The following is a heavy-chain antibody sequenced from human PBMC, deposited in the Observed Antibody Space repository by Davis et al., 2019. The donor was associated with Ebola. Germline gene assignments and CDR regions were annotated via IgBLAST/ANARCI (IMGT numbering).Heavy chain of an antibody. CDR1: GFIFSSYV. CDR3: VKDLDV. V-gene: IGHV3-23*01. J-gene: IGHJ6*02. Sequence: GESLKISCAASGFIFSSYVMSWVRQAPGKGLEWVSTLGTSADTYYADSVKGRLTISRDNTKNSLYLQMDSLTAEDTAVYFCVKDLDVWGQETTVTVSS. CDR2: LGTSADT.